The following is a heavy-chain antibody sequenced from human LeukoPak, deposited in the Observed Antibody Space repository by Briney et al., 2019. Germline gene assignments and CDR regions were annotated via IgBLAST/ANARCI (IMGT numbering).Heavy chain of an antibody. V-gene: IGHV4-39*07. CDR3: ARDSSSWHPRGFDY. CDR1: GDSISSSGYY. J-gene: IGHJ4*02. Sequence: SETLSLTCSVSGDSISSSGYYWDWIRQPPGKGLEWIGSIHHSGNTNYNPSPKSRVTISVDTSKNQFSLKLSSVTAADTAVYYCARDSSSWHPRGFDYWGQGTLVTVSS. CDR2: IHHSGNT. D-gene: IGHD6-13*01.